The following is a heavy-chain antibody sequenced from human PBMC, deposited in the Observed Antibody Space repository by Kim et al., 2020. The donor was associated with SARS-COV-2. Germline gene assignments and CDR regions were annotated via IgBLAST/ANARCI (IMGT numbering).Heavy chain of an antibody. D-gene: IGHD3-10*01. Sequence: SETLSLTCSVSGGSVSSYYWSWIRQPPGKGLEWIGYIDHFGRTNYNPSLKSRVTISVDTSKDQFSLKLTSVTAADTAVYYCARLSLYGSGSLYRIDWFDPWGQGTLVTVSS. CDR3: ARLSLYGSGSLYRIDWFDP. V-gene: IGHV4-59*08. CDR1: GGSVSSYY. J-gene: IGHJ5*02. CDR2: IDHFGRT.